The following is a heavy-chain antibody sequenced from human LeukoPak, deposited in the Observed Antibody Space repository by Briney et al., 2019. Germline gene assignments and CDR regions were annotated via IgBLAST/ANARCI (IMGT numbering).Heavy chain of an antibody. Sequence: GGTLRLSCAASGFTFSSYGMSWVRQSPGKGLEWVSGISASGGSTYYADSVKGRFTISRDNSKNTLYLQMNSLRAEDTAVYYCAKAFGGDYYYYYYMDVWGKGTTVTVSS. J-gene: IGHJ6*03. CDR2: ISASGGST. CDR1: GFTFSSYG. V-gene: IGHV3-23*01. CDR3: AKAFGGDYYYYYYMDV. D-gene: IGHD3-10*01.